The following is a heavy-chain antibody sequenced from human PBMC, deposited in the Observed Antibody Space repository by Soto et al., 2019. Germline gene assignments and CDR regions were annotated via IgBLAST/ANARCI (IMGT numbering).Heavy chain of an antibody. Sequence: EVQLVESGGGLVQPGGSLRLSCAASGFTFSDHYMDWVRQAPGKGLEWVGRTRNKANSYTTEYAASVKGRFTISRDDSKNSLYLQMNSLKTEDTAVYYCARGGRDYGGNTPFDYWGQGTLVTVSS. V-gene: IGHV3-72*01. CDR1: GFTFSDHY. D-gene: IGHD4-17*01. CDR2: TRNKANSYTT. CDR3: ARGGRDYGGNTPFDY. J-gene: IGHJ4*02.